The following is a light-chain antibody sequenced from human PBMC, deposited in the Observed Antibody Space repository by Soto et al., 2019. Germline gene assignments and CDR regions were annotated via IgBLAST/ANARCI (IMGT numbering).Light chain of an antibody. CDR2: LGS. Sequence: DIVMTQSPLSLPVTPGEPASISCRSSQSLLHRNGNNYFDWYLQKPGQSPQLLIYLGSSRASGVPERFNGSGSGTDFTLKISRVEAEDVGVYYCMQALQSPLTFGQGTRLEIK. V-gene: IGKV2-28*01. CDR3: MQALQSPLT. CDR1: QSLLHRNGNNY. J-gene: IGKJ5*01.